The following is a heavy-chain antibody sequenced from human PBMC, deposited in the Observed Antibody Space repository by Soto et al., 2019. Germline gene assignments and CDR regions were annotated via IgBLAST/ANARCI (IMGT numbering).Heavy chain of an antibody. J-gene: IGHJ5*01. V-gene: IGHV4-59*01. Sequence: SETLSLTCTVSGCSISNYYCNWIRQPPGKGLEWIGSSSYSGSTNYNPSLKSRVTISVDTSKNQLSLRLSSVTAADTAVYYCVRGRTWFDSWGQGTLVTVSS. CDR2: SSYSGST. CDR3: VRGRTWFDS. CDR1: GCSISNYY.